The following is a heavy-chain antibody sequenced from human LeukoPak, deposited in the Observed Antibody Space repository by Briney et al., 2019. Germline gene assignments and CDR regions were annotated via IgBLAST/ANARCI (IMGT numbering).Heavy chain of an antibody. V-gene: IGHV4-38-2*02. D-gene: IGHD5-18*01. Sequence: PSETLSLTCTVSGYSISSGYYWGWIRQPPGKGLEWIGSIYHSGSTYYNPSLKSRVTISVDTSKNQFSLKLSSVTAADTAVYYCATSHLELWLSYWGQGTLVTVSS. J-gene: IGHJ4*02. CDR2: IYHSGST. CDR1: GYSISSGYY. CDR3: ATSHLELWLSY.